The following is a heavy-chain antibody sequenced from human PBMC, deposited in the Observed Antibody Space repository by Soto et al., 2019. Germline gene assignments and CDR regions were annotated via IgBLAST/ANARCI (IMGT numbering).Heavy chain of an antibody. Sequence: NPSETLSLTCTVSGGSISSYYWSWIRQPAGKGLEWIGRIYTSGSTNYNPSLKSRVTMSLDTSKNQFSLKLTSVTAADTALYYCARGNCSSPNCYSFSGYYGMDVWGQGTTVT. CDR3: ARGNCSSPNCYSFSGYYGMDV. D-gene: IGHD2-2*01. V-gene: IGHV4-4*07. J-gene: IGHJ6*02. CDR1: GGSISSYY. CDR2: IYTSGST.